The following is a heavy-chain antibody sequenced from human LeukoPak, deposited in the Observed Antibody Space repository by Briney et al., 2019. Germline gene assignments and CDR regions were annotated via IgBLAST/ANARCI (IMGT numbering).Heavy chain of an antibody. CDR3: ARDAQRGFDYSNSLKY. J-gene: IGHJ4*02. D-gene: IGHD4-11*01. Sequence: GRSLRLSCAAAGFTFNHYGMHWVRQAPGKGLEWVAVIWSDGTNTYYADSVKGRFTISRDDSKNTVYLQMSSLRPEDTGVYFCARDAQRGFDYSNSLKYWGQGTPVTVS. CDR2: IWSDGTNT. V-gene: IGHV3-33*08. CDR1: GFTFNHYG.